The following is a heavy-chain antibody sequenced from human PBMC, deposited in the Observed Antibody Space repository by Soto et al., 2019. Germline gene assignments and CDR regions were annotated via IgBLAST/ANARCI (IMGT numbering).Heavy chain of an antibody. Sequence: GGSLRLSCAASGFTVSSNYMSWVRQAPGKGLEWVSVIYSGGSTYYADSVKGRFTISRDNSKNTLYLQMNSLRAEDTAVYYCARYSFKRGYYYYGMDVWGQGTTVTVSS. CDR3: ARYSFKRGYYYYGMDV. V-gene: IGHV3-53*01. CDR2: IYSGGST. D-gene: IGHD2-21*01. J-gene: IGHJ6*02. CDR1: GFTVSSNY.